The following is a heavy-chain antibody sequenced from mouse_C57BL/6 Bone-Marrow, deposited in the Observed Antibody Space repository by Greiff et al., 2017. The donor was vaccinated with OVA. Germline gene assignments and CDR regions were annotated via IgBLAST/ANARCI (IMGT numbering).Heavy chain of an antibody. Sequence: QVQLQQSGAELVMPGASVKLSCKASGYTFTSYWMHWVKQRPGQGLEWIGEIDPSDSYTNYNQKFKGKSTLTVDKSSSTASMQLSSLTSEDSAVYYCARGAMDYWGQGTSVTVSS. CDR2: IDPSDSYT. J-gene: IGHJ4*01. CDR3: ARGAMDY. CDR1: GYTFTSYW. V-gene: IGHV1-69*01.